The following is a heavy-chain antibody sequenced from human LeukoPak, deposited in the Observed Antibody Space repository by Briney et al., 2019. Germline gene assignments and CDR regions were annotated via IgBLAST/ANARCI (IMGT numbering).Heavy chain of an antibody. D-gene: IGHD5-18*01. V-gene: IGHV4-59*01. CDR2: IYYSGST. CDR3: AGVGVLRGYSYGQLDY. Sequence: PSETLSLTCTVSGGSISSYYWSWIRQPPGKGLEWIGYIYYSGSTNYNPSLKSRVTISVDTSKNQFSLKLSSVTAADTAVYYCAGVGVLRGYSYGQLDYWGQGTLVTVSS. J-gene: IGHJ4*02. CDR1: GGSISSYY.